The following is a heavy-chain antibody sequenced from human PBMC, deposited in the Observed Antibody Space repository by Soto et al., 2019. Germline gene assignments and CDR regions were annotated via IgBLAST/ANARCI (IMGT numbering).Heavy chain of an antibody. CDR2: IYYSGST. CDR3: ARQSPQDTMIVGDFDY. CDR1: GGSISSSSYY. V-gene: IGHV4-39*01. D-gene: IGHD3-22*01. Sequence: QLQLQESGPGLVKPSETLSLTCTVSGGSISSSSYYWGWTRQPPGKGPEWIGSIYYSGSTYYNPSLKSRVSISVDTSKKQFSLKLSSVIAAETAVYYCARQSPQDTMIVGDFDYWGQGTLVTVSS. J-gene: IGHJ4*02.